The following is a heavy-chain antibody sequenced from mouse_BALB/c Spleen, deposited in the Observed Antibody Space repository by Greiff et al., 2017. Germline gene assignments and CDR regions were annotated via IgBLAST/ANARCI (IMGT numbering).Heavy chain of an antibody. J-gene: IGHJ4*01. CDR1: GFSFTGYG. CDR3: ARSMRAVAYKTMDY. Sequence: QVQLKESGPGLVAPSQSLSITCTASGFSFTGYGVNWVRQPPGKGLEWLGMIRGDRSPDYYSALKTRLSISKDNSKCQVFLKMNSLQTADTAGYYYARSMRAVAYKTMDYWGQGTSVTVSS. CDR2: IRGDRSP. V-gene: IGHV2-6-7*01. D-gene: IGHD2-10*02.